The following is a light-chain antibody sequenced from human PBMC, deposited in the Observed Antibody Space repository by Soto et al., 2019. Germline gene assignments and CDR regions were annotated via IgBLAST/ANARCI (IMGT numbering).Light chain of an antibody. J-gene: IGLJ3*02. V-gene: IGLV2-14*03. CDR2: DVS. Sequence: QSVLPQPASVSGSPGQSITISCTGTSSDVGAYNLVSWYQQHPGRAPKLFIFDVSDRPSGVSNRFSGSKSGNTASLTISGLQAEDEAFYYCSSYTNTSTLVFGGGTKLTVL. CDR3: SSYTNTSTLV. CDR1: SSDVGAYNL.